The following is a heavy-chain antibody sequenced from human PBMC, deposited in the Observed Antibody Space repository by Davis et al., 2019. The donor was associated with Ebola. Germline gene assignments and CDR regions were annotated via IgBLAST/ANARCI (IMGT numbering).Heavy chain of an antibody. CDR2: INAGNGNT. CDR3: ARDPGYYDFWSGYYNYYYGMDV. Sequence: ASVKVSCKASGYTFTSYAMHWMRQAPGQRLEWMGWINAGNGNTKYSQKFQGRVTITRDTSASTAYMELSSLRSEDTAVYYCARDPGYYDFWSGYYNYYYGMDVWGQGTTVTVSS. D-gene: IGHD3-3*01. V-gene: IGHV1-3*01. CDR1: GYTFTSYA. J-gene: IGHJ6*02.